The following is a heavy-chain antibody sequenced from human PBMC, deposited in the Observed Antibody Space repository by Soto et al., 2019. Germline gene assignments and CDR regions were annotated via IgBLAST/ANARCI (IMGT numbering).Heavy chain of an antibody. V-gene: IGHV1-69*13. CDR2: IIPIFGTA. CDR1: GGTFSSYA. Sequence: SVKVSCKASGGTFSSYAISWVRQAPGQGLEWMGGIIPIFGTANYAQKFQGRVTITADESTSTAYMELSSLRSEDTAVYYCARVNVTTVTTFDYWGQGTLVTVSS. D-gene: IGHD4-17*01. CDR3: ARVNVTTVTTFDY. J-gene: IGHJ4*02.